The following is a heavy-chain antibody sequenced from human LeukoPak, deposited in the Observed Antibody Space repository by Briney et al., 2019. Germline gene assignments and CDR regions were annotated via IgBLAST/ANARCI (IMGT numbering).Heavy chain of an antibody. J-gene: IGHJ4*02. CDR3: AKDGGTDYDILTGYWLPPFGY. Sequence: PPGGSLRLSCAASGFTFSSYAVSWVRQAPEKGLEWVSAISGSGGSTYYADSVKGRFTISRDNSKNTLYLQMNSLRAEDTAVYYCAKDGGTDYDILTGYWLPPFGYWGQGTLVTVSS. CDR1: GFTFSSYA. D-gene: IGHD3-9*01. CDR2: ISGSGGST. V-gene: IGHV3-23*01.